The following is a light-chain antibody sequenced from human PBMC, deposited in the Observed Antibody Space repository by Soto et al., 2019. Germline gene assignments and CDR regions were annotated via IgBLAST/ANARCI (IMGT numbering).Light chain of an antibody. CDR2: GVS. CDR1: QSVGSSY. Sequence: EIVLTQSPGTLSLSPGERATLSCRASQSVGSSYLAWYQHKPGQAPRLLISGVSSRATGIPDRFSGSGSGTHFTLTIRRLEPEDFAVYYCHHYGTSPKTFGQGTKVEIK. J-gene: IGKJ1*01. CDR3: HHYGTSPKT. V-gene: IGKV3-20*01.